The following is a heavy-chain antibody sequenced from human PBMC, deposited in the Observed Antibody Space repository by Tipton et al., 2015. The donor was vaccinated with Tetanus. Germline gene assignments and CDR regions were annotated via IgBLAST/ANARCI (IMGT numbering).Heavy chain of an antibody. CDR1: GFTFGNYP. J-gene: IGHJ6*02. CDR3: ARSGSGTNYYYYGMDV. Sequence: SLRLSCLASGFTFGNYPMHWVRQAPGKGLEYVSSILTNDISPLYASSVKGRFTISRDNSRNTLYLQMNSLRAEDTAVYYCARSGSGTNYYYYGMDVWGQGTTVTVSS. V-gene: IGHV3-64*04. CDR2: ILTNDISP. D-gene: IGHD3-10*01.